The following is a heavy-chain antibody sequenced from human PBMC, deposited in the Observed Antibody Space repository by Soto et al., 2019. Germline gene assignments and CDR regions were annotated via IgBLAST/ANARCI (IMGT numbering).Heavy chain of an antibody. D-gene: IGHD4-17*01. CDR1: GYTFTSYG. CDR2: ISAYNGNT. V-gene: IGHV1-18*01. J-gene: IGHJ5*02. Sequence: GASVKVSCKGSGYTFTSYGISWVRQAPGQGLEWMGWISAYNGNTNYAQKLQGRVTMTTDTSTSTAYMELRSLRPDDTALYYCARAPDYGDYVDWFDPWGQGTLVTVSS. CDR3: ARAPDYGDYVDWFDP.